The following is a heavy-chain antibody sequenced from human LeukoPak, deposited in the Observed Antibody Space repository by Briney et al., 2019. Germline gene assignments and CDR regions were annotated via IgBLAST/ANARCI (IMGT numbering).Heavy chain of an antibody. CDR2: IYYSGST. Sequence: PSETLSLTCTVSSGSISSSSHYWGWIRQPPGKGLEWIGSIYYSGSTYYNPSLKSRVAISVDTSKNQFSLKLSSVTAADTAVYYCARHPYYSSPFDYWGQGTLVTVSS. CDR1: SGSISSSSHY. J-gene: IGHJ4*02. D-gene: IGHD3-22*01. V-gene: IGHV4-39*01. CDR3: ARHPYYSSPFDY.